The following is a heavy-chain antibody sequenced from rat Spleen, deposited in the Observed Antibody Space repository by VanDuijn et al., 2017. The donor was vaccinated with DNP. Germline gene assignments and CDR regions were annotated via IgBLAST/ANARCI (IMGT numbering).Heavy chain of an antibody. D-gene: IGHD1-3*01. CDR1: GFSLTGYN. J-gene: IGHJ4*01. Sequence: QVQLKESGPGLVQPSRTLSLTCTVAGFSLTGYNVHWVRQPPGKGLEWMGIIWNTGGTRYNSALKSRLTIIKDTSKSQVFLKMNSLQTEDTATYYCASTLVNYGTYSYYAMDAWGQGTSVTVSS. CDR3: ASTLVNYGTYSYYAMDA. CDR2: IWNTGGT. V-gene: IGHV2-41*01.